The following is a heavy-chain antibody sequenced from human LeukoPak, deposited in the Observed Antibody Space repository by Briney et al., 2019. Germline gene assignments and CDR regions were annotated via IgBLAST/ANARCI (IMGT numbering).Heavy chain of an antibody. CDR2: IYYSGST. Sequence: SETLSLTCTVSGGSINSYYWSWIRQPPGEGLEWIGYIYYSGSTNYNPSLKSRVTISVDTSKNQFSLKLNSVTAADTAVYYCARCNYYGSGNYYYYYYMDVWGKGTTVTVSS. CDR1: GGSINSYY. V-gene: IGHV4-59*01. CDR3: ARCNYYGSGNYYYYYYMDV. D-gene: IGHD3-10*01. J-gene: IGHJ6*03.